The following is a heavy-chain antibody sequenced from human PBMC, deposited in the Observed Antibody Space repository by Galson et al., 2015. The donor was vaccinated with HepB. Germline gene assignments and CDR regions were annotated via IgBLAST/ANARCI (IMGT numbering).Heavy chain of an antibody. J-gene: IGHJ4*02. CDR3: AKTYYYDKSDYYYRAAVFDY. CDR2: TRYDGTNK. CDR1: GFTFSTYG. D-gene: IGHD3-22*01. V-gene: IGHV3-30*02. Sequence: SLRLSCAASGFTFSTYGMHWVRQAPGKGLEWVAFTRYDGTNKYYGDFVKGRFTIYRDNSKNRVYLQMNSLRAEDTAVYYCAKTYYYDKSDYYYRAAVFDYWGQGTLVTVSS.